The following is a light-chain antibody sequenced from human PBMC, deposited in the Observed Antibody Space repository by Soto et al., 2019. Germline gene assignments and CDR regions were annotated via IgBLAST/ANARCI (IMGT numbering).Light chain of an antibody. J-gene: IGKJ1*01. Sequence: EIALTQYPGTLSLSPGERATLSCRASQSVSSSYLARYQQKPGQAPRLLIYGTSSRATAIPDRFSGSGSGTDFTLTISRLEPGDFAVYYCQQHGSSSWTFEQGNKVEIQ. V-gene: IGKV3-20*01. CDR3: QQHGSSSWT. CDR1: QSVSSSY. CDR2: GTS.